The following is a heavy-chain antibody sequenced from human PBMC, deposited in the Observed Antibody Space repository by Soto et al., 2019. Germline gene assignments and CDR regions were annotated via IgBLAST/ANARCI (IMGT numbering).Heavy chain of an antibody. CDR2: IYYSGST. V-gene: IGHV4-39*01. D-gene: IGHD3-16*01. Sequence: PETLSLTCTVSGGSISSSSYYWGWIRQPPGKGLEWIGSIYYSGSTYYNPSLKRPVTMNVHTSKNQFSLKLSSVTSADTAVYYCARQQAGSDYVWGSSRPHSWFDPWGQGTLVAVSS. CDR1: GGSISSSSYY. J-gene: IGHJ5*02. CDR3: ARQQAGSDYVWGSSRPHSWFDP.